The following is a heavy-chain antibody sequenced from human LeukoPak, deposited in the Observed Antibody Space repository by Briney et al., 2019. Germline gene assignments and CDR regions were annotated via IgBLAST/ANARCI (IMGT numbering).Heavy chain of an antibody. Sequence: SETLSLPCAVYGGSFSGYYWSWIRQPPGKGLEWIGEINHSGSTNYNPSLKSRVTISVDTSKNQFSLKLSSVTAADTAVYYCARGPPRRYFDWPYNYWGQGTLVTVSS. CDR3: ARGPPRRYFDWPYNY. D-gene: IGHD3-9*01. CDR1: GGSFSGYY. V-gene: IGHV4-34*01. CDR2: INHSGST. J-gene: IGHJ4*02.